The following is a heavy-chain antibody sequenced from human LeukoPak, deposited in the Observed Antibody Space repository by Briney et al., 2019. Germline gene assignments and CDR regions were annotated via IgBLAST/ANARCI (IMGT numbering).Heavy chain of an antibody. Sequence: ASVKVSCKASGGTFSSYAISWVRQAPGQGLEWMGGIIPIFGTANYAQKFQGRVTITADESTSTAYMELSSLRSEDTAVYYCASHFAAAAPGDYYYYMDVWGKGTTVTVSS. CDR1: GGTFSSYA. V-gene: IGHV1-69*13. CDR3: ASHFAAAAPGDYYYYMDV. J-gene: IGHJ6*03. D-gene: IGHD6-13*01. CDR2: IIPIFGTA.